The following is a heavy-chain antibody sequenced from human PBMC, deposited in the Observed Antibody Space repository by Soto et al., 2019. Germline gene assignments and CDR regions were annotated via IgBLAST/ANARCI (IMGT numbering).Heavy chain of an antibody. J-gene: IGHJ4*02. CDR3: ARTYGSGSYVNFDY. V-gene: IGHV3-23*01. D-gene: IGHD3-10*01. Sequence: GGSLRLSCAASGFTFSSYAMSWVRQAPGKGLEWVSAISGSGGSTYYADSVKGRFTISRDNSKNTLYLQMNSLRAEDTAVYYCARTYGSGSYVNFDYWGQGTLVTVSS. CDR2: ISGSGGST. CDR1: GFTFSSYA.